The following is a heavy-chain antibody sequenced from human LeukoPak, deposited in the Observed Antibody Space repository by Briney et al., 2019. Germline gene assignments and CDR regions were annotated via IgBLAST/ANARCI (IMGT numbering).Heavy chain of an antibody. CDR3: ARAGTYYVYVWGSYNHPIDY. CDR2: ISSNGGST. CDR1: GFTFSSYA. J-gene: IGHJ4*02. V-gene: IGHV3-64*01. D-gene: IGHD3-16*01. Sequence: PGGSLRLSCAASGFTFSSYAMHWVRQAPGKGLEYVSAISSNGGSTYYANSVKGRFTISRDNYKNTLYLQMGSLRAEDMAVYYCARAGTYYVYVWGSYNHPIDYWGQGTLVTVSS.